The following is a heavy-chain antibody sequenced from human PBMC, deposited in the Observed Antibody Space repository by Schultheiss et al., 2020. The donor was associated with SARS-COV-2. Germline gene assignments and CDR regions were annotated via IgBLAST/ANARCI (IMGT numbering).Heavy chain of an antibody. J-gene: IGHJ5*02. CDR1: SDSISNYY. V-gene: IGHV4-59*12. Sequence: GSLRLSCTVSSDSISNYYWSWIRQPPGKGLEWIGEIYHSGSTNYNPSLKSRVTISVDKSKNQFSLKLSSVTAADTAVYYCARDVLTIGTGTYPFPWGQGTLVTVSS. D-gene: IGHD1-1*01. CDR2: IYHSGST. CDR3: ARDVLTIGTGTYPFP.